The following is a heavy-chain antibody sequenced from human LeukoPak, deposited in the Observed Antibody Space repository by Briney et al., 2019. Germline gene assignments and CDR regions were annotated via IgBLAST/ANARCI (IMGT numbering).Heavy chain of an antibody. CDR3: ARHVHYYDSSGYYGFDY. Sequence: SETLCLTCTVSGGSIGSYYLRWIRQPPGKGLEWIGYIYYSGSTNYNPSLKSRVTIPVDTSKNQLSLKLSSVTAADTAVYYCARHVHYYDSSGYYGFDYWGQVAMATVSS. CDR2: IYYSGST. J-gene: IGHJ4*02. CDR1: GGSIGSYY. D-gene: IGHD3-22*01. V-gene: IGHV4-59*08.